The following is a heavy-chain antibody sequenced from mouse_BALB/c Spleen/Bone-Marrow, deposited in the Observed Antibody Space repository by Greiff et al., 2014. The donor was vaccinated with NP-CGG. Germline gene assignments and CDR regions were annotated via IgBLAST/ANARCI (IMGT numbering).Heavy chain of an antibody. J-gene: IGHJ1*01. V-gene: IGHV2-9*02. CDR2: IWAGGST. CDR1: GFSLTSYG. CDR3: ARDPIYYDYDWYFDV. Sequence: VQLQQSGPGLVAPSHSLSITCTVSGFSLTSYGVHWVRQPPGKGLEWLGVIWAGGSTNYNSALMSRLSISKDNSKSQVSLKMNSLQTDDTAMYYCARDPIYYDYDWYFDVWGAGTTVTVSS. D-gene: IGHD2-4*01.